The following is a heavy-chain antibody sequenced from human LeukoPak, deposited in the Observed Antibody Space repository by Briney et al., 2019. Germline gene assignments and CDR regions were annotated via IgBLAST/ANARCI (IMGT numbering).Heavy chain of an antibody. CDR2: IYSGGST. CDR3: AREVDY. CDR1: GFTFNSAW. V-gene: IGHV3-66*02. J-gene: IGHJ4*02. Sequence: PGGSLRLSCAASGFTFNSAWMNWVRQAPGKGLEWVSVIYSGGSTYYADSVKGRFTISRDNSKNTLYLQMNSLRAEDTAVYYCAREVDYWGQGTLVTVSS.